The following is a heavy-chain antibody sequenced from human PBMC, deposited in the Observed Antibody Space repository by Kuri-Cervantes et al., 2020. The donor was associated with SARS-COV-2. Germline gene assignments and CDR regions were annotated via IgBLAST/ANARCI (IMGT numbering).Heavy chain of an antibody. CDR2: IIPIFGTA. CDR1: GGTFSSYA. D-gene: IGHD7-27*01. J-gene: IGHJ6*03. Sequence: SVKVSCKASGGTFSSYAISWVRQAPGQGLEWMGGIIPIFGTANYAQKFQGRVTITTDESTSTAYMELSSLRSEDTAVYYCARSRGLLGIVYYYMDGGGKGTTVTVSS. CDR3: ARSRGLLGIVYYYMDG. V-gene: IGHV1-69*05.